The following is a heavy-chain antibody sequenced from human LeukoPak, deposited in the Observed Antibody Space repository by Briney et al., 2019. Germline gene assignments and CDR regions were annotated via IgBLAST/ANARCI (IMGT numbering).Heavy chain of an antibody. D-gene: IGHD3-10*01. J-gene: IGHJ4*02. CDR2: ITSGGDT. CDR1: GFTFSTYA. Sequence: GGSLRLSCAASGFTFSTYAMNWVRQAPGKGLEWVSGITSGGDTHYADSVKGRFTISRDNSKNTLYLQMNSLRAEDTAGYYCTKDGAFWGQGTLVTVSS. V-gene: IGHV3-23*01. CDR3: TKDGAF.